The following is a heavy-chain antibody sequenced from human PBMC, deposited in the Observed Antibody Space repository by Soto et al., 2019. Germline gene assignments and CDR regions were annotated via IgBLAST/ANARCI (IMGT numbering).Heavy chain of an antibody. Sequence: EVQLVESGGGLVKPGGSLRLSCAASGFTFSDAWMSWVRQAPGKGLEWVGRIKSKTDGGTTDYGAPVKGRFTISRDDSKNTLYLKMNSLKIEDTAVYYCTRIWFGDWGQGTLVTVSS. CDR1: GFTFSDAW. V-gene: IGHV3-15*01. CDR2: IKSKTDGGTT. CDR3: TRIWFGD. J-gene: IGHJ4*02. D-gene: IGHD3-10*01.